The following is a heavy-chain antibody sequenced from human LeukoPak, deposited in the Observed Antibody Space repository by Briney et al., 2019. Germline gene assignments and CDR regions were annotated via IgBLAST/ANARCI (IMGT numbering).Heavy chain of an antibody. D-gene: IGHD1-1*01. CDR1: GYTCTSCG. CDR3: ASPPLRGTYYYYMDV. CDR2: ISAYNGNT. Sequence: ASVKVSCKASGYTCTSCGISWVRQAPGQGLEWMGWISAYNGNTNYAQKLQGRVTMTTDTSTSTAYMELRSLRSDDTAIYSCASPPLRGTYYYYMDVWGKGTTVTVSS. J-gene: IGHJ6*03. V-gene: IGHV1-18*01.